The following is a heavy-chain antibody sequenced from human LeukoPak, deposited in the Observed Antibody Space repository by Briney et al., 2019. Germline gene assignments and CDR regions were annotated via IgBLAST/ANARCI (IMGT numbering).Heavy chain of an antibody. J-gene: IGHJ3*02. V-gene: IGHV3-23*01. Sequence: GGSLRLSCAASGFTFSSYAMSWVRQAPGKGLEWVSAISGSGGSTYYADSVKGRFTISRDNAKNSLYLQMNSLRAEDTAVYYCARVSSSSWYDAFDIWGQGTMVTVSS. CDR1: GFTFSSYA. D-gene: IGHD6-13*01. CDR2: ISGSGGST. CDR3: ARVSSSSWYDAFDI.